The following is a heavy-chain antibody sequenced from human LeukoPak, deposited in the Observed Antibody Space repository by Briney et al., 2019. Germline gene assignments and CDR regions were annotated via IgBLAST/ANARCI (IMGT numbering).Heavy chain of an antibody. CDR1: EFTFSSYA. CDR3: AKRVPALKTFDY. D-gene: IGHD2-2*01. J-gene: IGHJ4*02. CDR2: ISGSGGST. V-gene: IGHV3-23*01. Sequence: PGGSLRLSCVASEFTFSSYAMRWVRRAPGKGLEWVSAISGSGGSTNYADSVKGRFTISRDKSKNTLYLQMNSLRVEDTAVYYCAKRVPALKTFDYWGQGTLVTVSS.